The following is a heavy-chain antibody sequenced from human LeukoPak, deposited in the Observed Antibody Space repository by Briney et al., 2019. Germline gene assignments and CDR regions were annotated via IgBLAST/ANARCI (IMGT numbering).Heavy chain of an antibody. J-gene: IGHJ3*02. D-gene: IGHD1-14*01. CDR3: AKDLKRDQVLSDTFDI. Sequence: GGSLRLSCTASGFTFGDYAMNWVRQAPGKGLEWVSYISSSSGTIYYADSVKGRFTSSRDNAKNSLYLQMNSLRAEDTAVYYCAKDLKRDQVLSDTFDIWGQGTMVTVSS. CDR1: GFTFGDYA. CDR2: ISSSSGTI. V-gene: IGHV3-48*01.